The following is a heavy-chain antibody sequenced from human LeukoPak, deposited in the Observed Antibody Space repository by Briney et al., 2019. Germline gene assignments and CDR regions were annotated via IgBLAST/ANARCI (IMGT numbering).Heavy chain of an antibody. J-gene: IGHJ4*02. V-gene: IGHV4-59*08. CDR3: ARLGRYNWNYMGR. CDR1: GGSISSYY. D-gene: IGHD1-7*01. CDR2: IYYSGST. Sequence: SETLSLTCTVSGGSISSYYWSWIRQPPGKGLEWIGYIYYSGSTNYNPSLKSRVTISVDTSKNQFSLKLSSVTAADTAVYYCARLGRYNWNYMGRWGQGTLVTVSS.